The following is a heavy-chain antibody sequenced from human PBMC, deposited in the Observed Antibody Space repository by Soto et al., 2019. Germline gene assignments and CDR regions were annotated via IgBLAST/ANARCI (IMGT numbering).Heavy chain of an antibody. J-gene: IGHJ6*01. CDR3: ARGPVVRHGGPALVMLRCCDYYG. CDR1: GYTFTGYY. D-gene: IGHD2-15*01. Sequence: ASVKVCCKASGYTFTGYYMHWVRQAPGQGLEWMGWINPNSGGTNYAQKFQGRVTMTRDTSISTAYTELSRLRSDVTAVYYCARGPVVRHGGPALVMLRCCDYYG. V-gene: IGHV1-2*02. CDR2: INPNSGGT.